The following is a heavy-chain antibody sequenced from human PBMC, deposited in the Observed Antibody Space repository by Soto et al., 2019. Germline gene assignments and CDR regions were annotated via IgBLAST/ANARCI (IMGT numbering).Heavy chain of an antibody. Sequence: PSETLSLTCTVSGGSISSYYWSWIRQPPGKGLEWIGYIYYSGSTNYNPSLKSRVTISVDTSKNQFSLKLSSVTAADTAVYYCARENYYGSGTYYYYMHVWDKGTRVTVSS. J-gene: IGHJ6*03. CDR1: GGSISSYY. CDR2: IYYSGST. D-gene: IGHD3-10*01. CDR3: ARENYYGSGTYYYYMHV. V-gene: IGHV4-59*01.